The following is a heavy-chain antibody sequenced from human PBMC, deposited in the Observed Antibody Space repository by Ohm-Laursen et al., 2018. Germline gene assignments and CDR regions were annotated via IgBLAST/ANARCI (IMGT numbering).Heavy chain of an antibody. CDR2: INHSGIT. V-gene: IGHV4-34*01. J-gene: IGHJ4*02. CDR3: ARAFRDGYNDY. CDR1: GGSFSDYY. D-gene: IGHD5-24*01. Sequence: TLSLTCAVYGGSFSDYYWSWIRQPPGKGLEWIGEINHSGITNYNPSLKSRVTISVDTSKNQFSLKLSSVTAADTAVYYCARAFRDGYNDYWGQGTLVTVSS.